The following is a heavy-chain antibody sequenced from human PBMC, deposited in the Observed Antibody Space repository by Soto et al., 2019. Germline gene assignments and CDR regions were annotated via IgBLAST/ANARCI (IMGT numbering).Heavy chain of an antibody. D-gene: IGHD4-17*01. CDR2: IYYSGST. CDR1: GGSISSSSYY. Sequence: QLQLQESGPGLVKPSETLSLTCTVSGGSISSSSYYWGWIRQPPGKGLEWIGSIYYSGSTYYNPSLKSRVTISVDTSKNQFSLKLSSVTAADTAVYYCARNKTTVTTGPIDYWGQGTLVTVSS. CDR3: ARNKTTVTTGPIDY. V-gene: IGHV4-39*01. J-gene: IGHJ4*02.